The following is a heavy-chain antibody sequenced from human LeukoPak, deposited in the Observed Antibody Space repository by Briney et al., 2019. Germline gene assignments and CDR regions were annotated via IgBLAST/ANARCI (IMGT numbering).Heavy chain of an antibody. CDR3: ARDSSSDVN. CDR2: IYSGGST. J-gene: IGHJ4*02. CDR1: GFTFCSNY. D-gene: IGHD6-13*01. Sequence: GRTLRLSCAASGFTFCSNYMSWVRQAPGKGLEWVLVIYSGGSTYYPDSVKGRFTISRDNSQNTLYLQMSSLRAEDTAVYYCARDSSSDVNWGQGTLVTVSS. V-gene: IGHV3-66*01.